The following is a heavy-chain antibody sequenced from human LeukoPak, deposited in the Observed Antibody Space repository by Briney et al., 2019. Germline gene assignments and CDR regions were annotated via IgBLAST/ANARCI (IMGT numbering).Heavy chain of an antibody. Sequence: GGSLRLSCAASGFIFSDYCMSWIRQAPGKGLEWVSSISSGSSYADSVKGRFTISRDNSKNTLYLQMNSLRAEDTAVYYCARDFGPPSNGIYVWGQGTTVTVSS. J-gene: IGHJ6*02. D-gene: IGHD3-10*01. CDR2: ISSGS. CDR1: GFIFSDYC. CDR3: ARDFGPPSNGIYV. V-gene: IGHV3-11*06.